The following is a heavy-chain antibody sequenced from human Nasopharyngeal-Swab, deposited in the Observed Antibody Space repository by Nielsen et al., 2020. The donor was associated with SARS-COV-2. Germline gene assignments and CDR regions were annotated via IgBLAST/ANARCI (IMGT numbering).Heavy chain of an antibody. CDR1: GYTFINHD. J-gene: IGHJ5*02. V-gene: IGHV1-8*01. CDR3: ARGGSSLGANLEDP. D-gene: IGHD3-10*01. CDR2: MSTNSGNT. Sequence: ASVKVSCKASGYTFINHDINWVRQSNGQGLEWMGWMSTNSGNTGYAQKFQGRVTMTRNTSTSTAYLELSSLRSEDTAVYYCARGGSSLGANLEDPWGQGTLVIVSS.